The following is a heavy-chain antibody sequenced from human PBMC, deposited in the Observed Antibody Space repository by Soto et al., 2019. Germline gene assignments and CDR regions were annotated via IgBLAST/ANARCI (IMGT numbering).Heavy chain of an antibody. Sequence: HPGGSLRLSCAASGFTFSSYSMNWVRQAPGKGLEWVSYISSSSSTIYYADSVKGRFTISRDNAKNSLYLQMNSLRAEDTAVYYYARGLVVTGILRPPWDQRSLVT. D-gene: IGHD2-21*02. J-gene: IGHJ5*02. CDR1: GFTFSSYS. CDR2: ISSSSSTI. CDR3: ARGLVVTGILRPP. V-gene: IGHV3-48*01.